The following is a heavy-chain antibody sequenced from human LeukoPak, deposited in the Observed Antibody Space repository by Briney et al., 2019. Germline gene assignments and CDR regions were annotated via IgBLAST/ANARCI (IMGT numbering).Heavy chain of an antibody. CDR3: ARSSFASTNIYSYFDY. D-gene: IGHD2-15*01. CDR2: IYFSGST. Sequence: SETLSLTCTVSGGSISSSDYFWGWIRQPPGKGLEWIGTIYFSGSTYYNPSLKSRVTISLDTSKNQFSLKLPSVTAADTAVYYCARSSFASTNIYSYFDYWGQGTLVTVSS. CDR1: GGSISSSDYF. V-gene: IGHV4-39*07. J-gene: IGHJ4*02.